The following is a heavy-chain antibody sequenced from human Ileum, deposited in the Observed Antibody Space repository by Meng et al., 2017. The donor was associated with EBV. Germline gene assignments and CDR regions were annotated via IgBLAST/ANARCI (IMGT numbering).Heavy chain of an antibody. CDR2: IDTKTGNP. V-gene: IGHV7-4-1*02. J-gene: IGHJ4*02. Sequence: QGKMVQPGSELKEPGTSVKISWETSGYRFTSYALNWVRQAPGQGLEWMGWIDTKTGNPSYAPGFTGRFVFSSETSVSTAYLQISSLKAADTAVYYCARSWGGGSSKEWGQGTLVTVSS. CDR1: GYRFTSYA. CDR3: ARSWGGGSSKE. D-gene: IGHD2-15*01.